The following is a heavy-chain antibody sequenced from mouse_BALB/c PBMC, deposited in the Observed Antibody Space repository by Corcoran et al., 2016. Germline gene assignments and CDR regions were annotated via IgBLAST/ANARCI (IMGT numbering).Heavy chain of an antibody. CDR3: ARRNDAWYFDV. CDR1: GYTVTSYV. D-gene: IGHD2-14*01. CDR2: INPYNDGT. Sequence: EVQLQQSGPELVKPGASVKMSCKASGYTVTSYVMHWVKQKPGQGLEWIGYINPYNDGTKYNEKFKGKATLTSDKSSSTAYMELSSLTSEDSAVYYCARRNDAWYFDVWGAGTTVTVSP. V-gene: IGHV1S136*01. J-gene: IGHJ1*01.